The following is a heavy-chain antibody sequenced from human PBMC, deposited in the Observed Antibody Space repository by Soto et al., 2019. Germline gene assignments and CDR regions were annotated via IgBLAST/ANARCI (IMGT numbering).Heavy chain of an antibody. D-gene: IGHD2-2*01. CDR3: ASLLGYCSRTRCAEEFDI. CDR1: GYSFTSYW. J-gene: IGHJ3*02. CDR2: IDPSDSYT. Sequence: GESLKISCKGSGYSFTSYWISWVRQMPGKGLEWMGRIDPSDSYTNYSPSFQGHVTISADKSISTAYLQWSSLKASDTAMYYCASLLGYCSRTRCAEEFDIWGQGTMVTVSS. V-gene: IGHV5-10-1*01.